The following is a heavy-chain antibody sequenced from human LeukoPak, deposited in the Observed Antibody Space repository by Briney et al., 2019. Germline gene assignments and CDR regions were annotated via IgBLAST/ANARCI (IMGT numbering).Heavy chain of an antibody. Sequence: SETLSLTCTVSGGSISSSSYYWGWIRQPPGKGLEWIGSIYYSGSTYYNPSLKSRVTISVDTSKNQFSLKLSSVTAADTAVYYCARGGVAARPGWFDPWGQGTLVTVSS. V-gene: IGHV4-39*07. J-gene: IGHJ5*02. CDR3: ARGGVAARPGWFDP. D-gene: IGHD6-6*01. CDR2: IYYSGST. CDR1: GGSISSSSYY.